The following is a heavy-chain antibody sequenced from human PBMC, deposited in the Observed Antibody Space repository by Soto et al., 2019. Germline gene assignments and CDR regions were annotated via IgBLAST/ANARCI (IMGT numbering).Heavy chain of an antibody. V-gene: IGHV1-69*08. Sequence: QVQLVQSGAEVKKPGSSVKVSCKASGGTFSSYTISWVRQAPGQGLEWMGRIIPILGIANYAQKFQGRVTITADKSTSTAYMELSSLRSEDTAVYYCARERALYYYGSGSEGIDVWGQGTTVTVSS. J-gene: IGHJ6*02. CDR2: IIPILGIA. CDR1: GGTFSSYT. D-gene: IGHD3-10*01. CDR3: ARERALYYYGSGSEGIDV.